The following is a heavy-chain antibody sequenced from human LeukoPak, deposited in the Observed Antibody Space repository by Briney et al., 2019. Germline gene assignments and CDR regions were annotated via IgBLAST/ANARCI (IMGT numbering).Heavy chain of an antibody. CDR3: ARGSYGGTYYFDY. CDR2: VWYDGSNI. V-gene: IGHV3-33*01. D-gene: IGHD3-16*01. CDR1: GFTFSTYC. J-gene: IGHJ4*02. Sequence: GGSLRLSCAASGFTFSTYCMNWVRQAPGKGLEWVAVVWYDGSNIHYVDSVKGRFTISRDNSKSTLYLQMNSLTAEDTAVYFCARGSYGGTYYFDYWGEGTLVTVSS.